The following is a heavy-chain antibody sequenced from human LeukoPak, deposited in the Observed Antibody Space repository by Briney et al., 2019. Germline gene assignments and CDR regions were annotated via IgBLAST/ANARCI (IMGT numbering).Heavy chain of an antibody. CDR1: GYTFTSYG. J-gene: IGHJ4*02. CDR2: ISAYNGNT. D-gene: IGHD6-6*01. CDR3: ARDRGLKRSSSLGGY. V-gene: IGHV1-18*01. Sequence: VASVKVSCKASGYTFTSYGISWVRQAPGQGLEWMGWISAYNGNTNYAQKLQGRVTMTTDTSTSTACMELRSLRSDDTAVYYCARDRGLKRSSSLGGYWGQGTLVTVSS.